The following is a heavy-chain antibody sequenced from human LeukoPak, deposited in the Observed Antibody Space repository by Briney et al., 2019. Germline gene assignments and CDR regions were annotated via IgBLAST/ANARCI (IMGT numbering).Heavy chain of an antibody. Sequence: PGGSLRLSCAASGFTFSGHGMRWVRQAPGKGLEWVAAVGGSGDTTYYADSVKGRFIISRDNSKNTLYLQMNSLRAEDTALYFCAKARGFAEFDYWGQGTLVTVSS. V-gene: IGHV3-23*01. D-gene: IGHD3-10*01. CDR3: AKARGFAEFDY. CDR1: GFTFSGHG. J-gene: IGHJ4*02. CDR2: VGGSGDTT.